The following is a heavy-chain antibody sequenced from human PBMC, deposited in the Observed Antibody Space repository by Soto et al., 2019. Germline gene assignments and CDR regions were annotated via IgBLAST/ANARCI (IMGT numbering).Heavy chain of an antibody. CDR2: INSDGSST. J-gene: IGHJ6*02. V-gene: IGHV3-74*01. CDR1: GSTFSNDW. Sequence: HPGGSLTLSCAVSGSTFSNDWMHWVRQAPGKGLVWVSHINSDGSSTNYADFVKGRFTIARDNAKNTVYLQMNSLRAEDTAVYYCARDRSYSLDVWGQGTTVTVSS. CDR3: ARDRSYSLDV.